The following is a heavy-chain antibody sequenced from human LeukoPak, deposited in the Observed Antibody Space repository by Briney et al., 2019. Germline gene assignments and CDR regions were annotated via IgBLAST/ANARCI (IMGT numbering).Heavy chain of an antibody. J-gene: IGHJ6*03. V-gene: IGHV4-31*03. CDR1: GGSISSGGYY. CDR2: IYYSGST. CDR3: ARDLAGNYYMDV. Sequence: PSETLSLTCTVSGGSISSGGYYWRWIRQHPGKGLEWIGYIYYSGSTYYNPSLKSRVTISVDTSKNQFSLKLSSVTAADTAVYYCARDLAGNYYMDVWGKGTTVTVSS.